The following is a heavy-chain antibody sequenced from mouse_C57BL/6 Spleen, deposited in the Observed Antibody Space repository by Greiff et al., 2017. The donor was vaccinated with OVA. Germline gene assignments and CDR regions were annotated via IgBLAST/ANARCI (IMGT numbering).Heavy chain of an antibody. Sequence: QVQLQQPGAELVRPGSSVKLSCKASGYTFTSYWMDWVKQRPGQGLEWIGNIYPSDSETHYNQKFKDKATLTVDKSSSTAYMQRSSLTSEDSAVYYCARGGSSSYWYFDVWGTGTTVTVSS. D-gene: IGHD1-1*01. CDR1: GYTFTSYW. J-gene: IGHJ1*03. V-gene: IGHV1-61*01. CDR2: IYPSDSET. CDR3: ARGGSSSYWYFDV.